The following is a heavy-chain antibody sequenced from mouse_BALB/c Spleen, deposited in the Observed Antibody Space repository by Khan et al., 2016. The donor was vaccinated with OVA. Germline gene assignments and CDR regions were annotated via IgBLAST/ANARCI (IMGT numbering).Heavy chain of an antibody. CDR2: IYPGTANT. J-gene: IGHJ2*01. CDR3: AREEYLDYFDY. V-gene: IGHV1-76*01. Sequence: QVQLKESGAELVRPGASVKLSCKTSGYIFTSYWIHWVKQRSGQGLEWIARIYPGTANTYSHEKLKDKAPLTADKSSSTAYMQLSSLKSEYSAVYVCAREEYLDYFDYWGQGTTLTVSS. D-gene: IGHD2-10*02. CDR1: GYIFTSYW.